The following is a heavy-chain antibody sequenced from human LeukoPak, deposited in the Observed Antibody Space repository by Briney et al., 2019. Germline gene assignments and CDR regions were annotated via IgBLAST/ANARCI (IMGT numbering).Heavy chain of an antibody. CDR2: IYHSGST. CDR3: ARENGSGSYYNDY. V-gene: IGHV4-4*02. CDR1: GGSISSSNW. D-gene: IGHD3-10*01. Sequence: SGTLSLTCAVSGGSISSSNWWSWVRQPPGKGLEWIGEIYHSGSTNYNPSLKSRVTISVDKSKNQFSLKLSSVTAADTAVYYCARENGSGSYYNDYWGQGTLVTVSS. J-gene: IGHJ4*02.